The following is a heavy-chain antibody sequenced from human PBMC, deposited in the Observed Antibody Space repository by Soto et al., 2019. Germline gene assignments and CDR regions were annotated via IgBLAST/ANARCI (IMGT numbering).Heavy chain of an antibody. CDR1: GLTSRSFA. D-gene: IGHD3-22*01. V-gene: IGHV3-30*03. CDR3: ARVVVVIPPGYYCAIDF. Sequence: GSLRLSCAASGLTSRSFAMHWVPQSPGKGLEWVAVISYDGSLEYYADSVKGRFTISRDNSKNTLYLQMNSLRDEDTAVDYCARVVVVIPPGYYCAIDFWGKGTTITVSS. J-gene: IGHJ6*04. CDR2: ISYDGSLE.